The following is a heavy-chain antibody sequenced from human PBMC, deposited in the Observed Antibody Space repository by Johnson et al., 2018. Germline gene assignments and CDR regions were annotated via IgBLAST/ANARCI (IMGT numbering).Heavy chain of an antibody. CDR3: ERGPPMGRGGGMHAFDI. D-gene: IGHD2-8*01. CDR2: IYSGGST. Sequence: VQLVESGGGLVQPGGSLRLSCAASGFTVSSNYISWVRQAPGQGLEWVSVIYSGGSTYYAASMKGRFTISRDNAKNSLYLQMNSLRAEDTAVYYCERGPPMGRGGGMHAFDIWGQGTMVTVSS. J-gene: IGHJ3*02. V-gene: IGHV3-66*01. CDR1: GFTVSSNY.